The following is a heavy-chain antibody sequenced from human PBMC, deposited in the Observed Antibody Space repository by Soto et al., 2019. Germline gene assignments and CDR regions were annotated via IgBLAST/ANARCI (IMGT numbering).Heavy chain of an antibody. J-gene: IGHJ5*02. CDR1: GYRFDTYW. V-gene: IGHV5-51*01. CDR2: IYPDDSDT. Sequence: GESLKISCKASGYRFDTYWIGWVRQMPGKGLELMGIIYPDDSDTRYSPAFQGQVTISADKAITTAYLQWSSLKASDTAMYYCARFRSGRDPSWFDPWGQGTLVTVSS. CDR3: ARFRSGRDPSWFDP. D-gene: IGHD1-26*01.